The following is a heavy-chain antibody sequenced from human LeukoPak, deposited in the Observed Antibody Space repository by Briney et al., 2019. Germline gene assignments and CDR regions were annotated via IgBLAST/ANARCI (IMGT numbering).Heavy chain of an antibody. J-gene: IGHJ5*02. CDR2: IYWNDDK. CDR1: GFSLSTPGLG. Sequence: ESGPTLVNPTQTLTLTCTFSGFSLSTPGLGVGWIRQPPGKALEWLALIYWNDDKRYSPSLKSRLTITKDTSKNQVVLTVTYMDPVDTATYYCAHRRWTDLFDPWGQGTLVTVSS. D-gene: IGHD2-15*01. V-gene: IGHV2-5*01. CDR3: AHRRWTDLFDP.